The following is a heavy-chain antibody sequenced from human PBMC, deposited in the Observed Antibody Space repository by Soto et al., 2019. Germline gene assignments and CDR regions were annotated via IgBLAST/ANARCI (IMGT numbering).Heavy chain of an antibody. J-gene: IGHJ4*02. Sequence: SETLSLTCAVSVVTIITYYWRWIRQPPGKGLEWIGYNYHSGTTNYNPSLKSRVTISVDTSKNQFSLRLTSVTAADTAIYYCVREAYIGYGHAIDHWGQGTLVTVSS. V-gene: IGHV4-59*01. CDR2: NYHSGTT. CDR1: VVTIITYY. D-gene: IGHD5-12*01. CDR3: VREAYIGYGHAIDH.